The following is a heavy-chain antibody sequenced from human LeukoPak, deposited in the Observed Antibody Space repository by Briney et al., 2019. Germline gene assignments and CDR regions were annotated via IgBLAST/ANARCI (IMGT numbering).Heavy chain of an antibody. Sequence: GGSLRLSXAASGFTFSDYYMTWMRQAPGKGLEWVSYITSSGTTIYYADSLKGRFTISRDNAKNSLYLQMNSLRAEDTAIYYCATATDRSGYYYGGFDIWGQGTMVTVSS. J-gene: IGHJ3*02. CDR3: ATATDRSGYYYGGFDI. CDR1: GFTFSDYY. V-gene: IGHV3-11*04. D-gene: IGHD3-22*01. CDR2: ITSSGTTI.